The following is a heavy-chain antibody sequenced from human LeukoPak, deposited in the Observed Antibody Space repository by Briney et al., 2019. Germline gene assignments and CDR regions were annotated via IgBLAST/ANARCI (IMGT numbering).Heavy chain of an antibody. Sequence: GGPLRLSCAASGFTFTSYEMNWVRQAPGKGLEWVSYISSSGSTIYYADSVKGRFTISRDNAKNSLYLQMNSLRAEDTAVYYCARVGYCSGGSCWDLDYWGQGTLVTVSS. CDR3: ARVGYCSGGSCWDLDY. V-gene: IGHV3-48*03. J-gene: IGHJ4*02. D-gene: IGHD2-15*01. CDR1: GFTFTSYE. CDR2: ISSSGSTI.